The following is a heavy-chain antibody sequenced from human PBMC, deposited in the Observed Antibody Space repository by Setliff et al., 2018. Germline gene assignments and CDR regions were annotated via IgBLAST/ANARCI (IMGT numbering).Heavy chain of an antibody. Sequence: SETLSLTCTVSGGSVTSYYWSWIRQHPGKGLEWIGYIYYSGSTYYNPSLKSRVTISVDTSKNQFSLKLTSVTAADTAVYYCARMSGFQYMDVWGKGTTVTVS. CDR2: IYYSGST. J-gene: IGHJ6*03. CDR3: ARMSGFQYMDV. D-gene: IGHD3-3*01. V-gene: IGHV4-59*08. CDR1: GGSVTSYY.